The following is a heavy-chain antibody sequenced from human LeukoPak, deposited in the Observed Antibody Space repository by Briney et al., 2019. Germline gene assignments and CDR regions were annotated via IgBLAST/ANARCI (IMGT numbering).Heavy chain of an antibody. CDR3: TIEAVAGTEYFQH. V-gene: IGHV3-73*01. Sequence: GGSLRLSCAASGFTFSGSAMHRVRQASGKGLEWVGRIRSKANSYATAYAASVKGRFTISRDDSKNTAYLQMNSLKTEDTAVYYCTIEAVAGTEYFQHWGQGTLVTVSS. J-gene: IGHJ1*01. CDR1: GFTFSGSA. CDR2: IRSKANSYAT. D-gene: IGHD6-19*01.